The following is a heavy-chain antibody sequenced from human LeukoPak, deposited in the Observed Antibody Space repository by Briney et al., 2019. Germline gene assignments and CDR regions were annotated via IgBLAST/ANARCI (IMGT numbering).Heavy chain of an antibody. D-gene: IGHD6-13*01. Sequence: GRSLRLSCAASGFTFSDYALHWVRQAPGKGLEWVAVISYDGSNKYYADSVKGRFTISRDNSKNTLYLQMNSLRAEDTAVYYCAKDQEYSSSQTTYFQHWGQGTLVTVSS. J-gene: IGHJ1*01. V-gene: IGHV3-30*07. CDR2: ISYDGSNK. CDR1: GFTFSDYA. CDR3: AKDQEYSSSQTTYFQH.